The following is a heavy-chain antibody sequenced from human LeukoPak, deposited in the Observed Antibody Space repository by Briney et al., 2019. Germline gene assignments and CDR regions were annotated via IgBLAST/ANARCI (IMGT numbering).Heavy chain of an antibody. Sequence: GSLRLSCAASGFTFSSYSMNWVRQPPGKGLEWIGEIYHSGSINYNPSLKSRVTISVDKSKNQFSLKLNSVTAADTAVYYCWHSGYESGLDYWGQGTLVTVSS. V-gene: IGHV4-4*02. J-gene: IGHJ4*02. D-gene: IGHD5-12*01. CDR3: WHSGYESGLDY. CDR2: IYHSGSI. CDR1: GFTFSSYSM.